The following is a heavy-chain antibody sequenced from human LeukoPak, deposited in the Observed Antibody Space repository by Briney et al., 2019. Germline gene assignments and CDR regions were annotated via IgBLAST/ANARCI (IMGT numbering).Heavy chain of an antibody. Sequence: GGSLRLSCAASGFTFSDSYMSWIRQAPGKGLEYISYISSSGSTIYYADSVKGRFTLSRDNAKNSLSLEMNSLRAEDTAVYYCARGQYSFDYWGQGTLVTVSS. CDR3: ARGQYSFDY. V-gene: IGHV3-11*01. CDR1: GFTFSDSY. D-gene: IGHD6-19*01. J-gene: IGHJ4*02. CDR2: ISSSGSTI.